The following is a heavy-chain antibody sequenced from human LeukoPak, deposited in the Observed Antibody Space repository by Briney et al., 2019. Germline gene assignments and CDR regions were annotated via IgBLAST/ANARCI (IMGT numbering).Heavy chain of an antibody. V-gene: IGHV5-51*01. Sequence: GESLKISCKGPGYSFTSYWIGWVRQMPGKGLEWMGIIYPGDSDTRYSPSFQGQVTISAGKSISTAYLQWSSLKASDTAMYYCARHDSYDFWSGSTGRFDPWGQGTLVTVSP. CDR2: IYPGDSDT. CDR1: GYSFTSYW. J-gene: IGHJ5*02. CDR3: ARHDSYDFWSGSTGRFDP. D-gene: IGHD3-3*01.